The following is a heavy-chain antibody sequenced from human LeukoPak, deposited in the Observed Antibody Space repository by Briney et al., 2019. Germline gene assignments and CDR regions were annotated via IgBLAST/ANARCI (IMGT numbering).Heavy chain of an antibody. Sequence: SETLSLTCTVSGGSVSSGGYYWSWIRQPPGKGLEWIGYIYNIGSTNYNPSLKSRVTVSVDTSKNQFSLKLNSVTAADTAVYYCARGIKYNSGRYFDYWGQGTLVTVSS. CDR2: IYNIGST. V-gene: IGHV4-61*08. CDR3: ARGIKYNSGRYFDY. J-gene: IGHJ4*02. CDR1: GGSVSSGGYY. D-gene: IGHD6-19*01.